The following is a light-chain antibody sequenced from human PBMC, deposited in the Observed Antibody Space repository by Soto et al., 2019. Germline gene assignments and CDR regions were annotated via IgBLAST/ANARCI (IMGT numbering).Light chain of an antibody. J-gene: IGLJ1*01. Sequence: QSALTQPASVSGSPGQSSTISCTGTSSDVGVDNYVSWYQQHPGKAPKLMIYEVSNRPSGVSNRFSGSKSGNTASLTFSGLQAEDEADYYCQSYDNTLSARYVFGTGTKLTVL. V-gene: IGLV2-14*01. CDR2: EVS. CDR1: SSDVGVDNY. CDR3: QSYDNTLSARYV.